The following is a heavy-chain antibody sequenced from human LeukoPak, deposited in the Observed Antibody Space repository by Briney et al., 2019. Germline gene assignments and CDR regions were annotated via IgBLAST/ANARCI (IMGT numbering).Heavy chain of an antibody. D-gene: IGHD1-26*01. Sequence: SETLSLTCTVSGGSVSSGSHYWSWMRQPPGKGLEWIGYIYYTGRTDYNPSLKSRVTISIDTSKNQLSLKVYSVTAADAAVYYCARSDGAGATDYWGQGTLVTVSS. V-gene: IGHV4-61*01. CDR2: IYYTGRT. CDR3: ARSDGAGATDY. CDR1: GGSVSSGSHY. J-gene: IGHJ4*02.